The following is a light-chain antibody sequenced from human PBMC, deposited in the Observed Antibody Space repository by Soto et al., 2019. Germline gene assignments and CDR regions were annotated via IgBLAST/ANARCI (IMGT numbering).Light chain of an antibody. J-gene: IGLJ2*01. CDR1: SSDVGGYNY. V-gene: IGLV2-14*01. CDR3: SSYTSSSTLV. CDR2: EVS. Sequence: QYVLTQPASVSGSPGQSITISCTGNSSDVGGYNYVSWYQQHPGKAPKLMIYEVSNRPSGVSNRFSGSKSGNTASLTISGLQAEDEAEYYCSSYTSSSTLVFGGGTKLTVL.